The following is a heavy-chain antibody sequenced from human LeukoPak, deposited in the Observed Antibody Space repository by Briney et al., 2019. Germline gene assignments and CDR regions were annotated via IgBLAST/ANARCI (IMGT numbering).Heavy chain of an antibody. CDR1: GYTFTVYY. V-gene: IGHV1-2*07. CDR3: ARDLVEEQLVPYYYYGMDV. J-gene: IGHJ6*02. Sequence: ASVTVSFTAAGYTFTVYYMHWVRQAPGPGLEWMGWINPNSGGTNYAHKFQGRVTITRDTSISTDYMELSRLRSDDTAVYYCARDLVEEQLVPYYYYGMDVLGQGTTVTVS. D-gene: IGHD6-13*01. CDR2: INPNSGGT.